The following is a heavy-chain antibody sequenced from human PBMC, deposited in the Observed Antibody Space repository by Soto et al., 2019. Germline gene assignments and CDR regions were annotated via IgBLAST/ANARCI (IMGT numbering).Heavy chain of an antibody. CDR2: ISCDGSNK. V-gene: IGHV3-30-3*01. Sequence: LRLSCAASGFTFSSYAMHWVRQAPGKGLEWVAVISCDGSNKYYADSVKGRFTISRDNSKNTLYPQMNSLRAEDTAVYYCARDLGSSWNYYYYGMDVWGQGTTVTVSS. J-gene: IGHJ6*02. CDR1: GFTFSSYA. D-gene: IGHD6-13*01. CDR3: ARDLGSSWNYYYYGMDV.